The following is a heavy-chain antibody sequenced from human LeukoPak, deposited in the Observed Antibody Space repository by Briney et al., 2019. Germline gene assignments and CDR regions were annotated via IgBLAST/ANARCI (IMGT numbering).Heavy chain of an antibody. V-gene: IGHV4-59*01. CDR1: GGSISSYY. J-gene: IGHJ6*03. CDR2: IYYSGST. D-gene: IGHD2-2*02. Sequence: SETLSLTCTVSGGSISSYYWSWIRQPPGKGLEWIGYIYYSGSTNYNPSLKSRVTISVDTSKNQFSLKLSSVTAADTAVYYCARDPLDTYREGYYYYYMDVWGKGTTVTVSS. CDR3: ARDPLDTYREGYYYYYMDV.